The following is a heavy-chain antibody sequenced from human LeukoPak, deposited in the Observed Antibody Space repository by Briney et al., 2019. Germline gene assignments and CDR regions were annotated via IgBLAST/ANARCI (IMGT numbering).Heavy chain of an antibody. CDR2: IKQDGSEK. Sequence: GVSLRLSCAASGFTFRSYWVIWVRQARGKGLEWVANIKQDGSEKYYVESVKGRFTISRDNAKNSLYLQMNSLRAEDTAVYYCARDTAYGSGRYPIWDYWGQGTLVTVSS. J-gene: IGHJ4*02. D-gene: IGHD3-10*01. V-gene: IGHV3-7*01. CDR1: GFTFRSYW. CDR3: ARDTAYGSGRYPIWDY.